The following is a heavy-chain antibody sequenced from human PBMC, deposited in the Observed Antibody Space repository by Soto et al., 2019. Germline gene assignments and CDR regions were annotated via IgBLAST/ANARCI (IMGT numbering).Heavy chain of an antibody. CDR1: GFTFSSYS. D-gene: IGHD6-6*01. V-gene: IGHV3-21*01. CDR2: ISSSSSYI. J-gene: IGHJ4*02. CDR3: ARGGAARPGYFDY. Sequence: GGSLRLSCAASGFTFSSYSMNWVRQAPGKGLEWVSSISSSSSYIYYADPVKGRFTSPSDNAKNSLYLQMNSLRAEDTAVYYCARGGAARPGYFDYWGQGTLVTVSS.